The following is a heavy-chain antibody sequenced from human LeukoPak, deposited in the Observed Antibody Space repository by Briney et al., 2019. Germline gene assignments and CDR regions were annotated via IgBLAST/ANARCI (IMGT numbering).Heavy chain of an antibody. CDR1: GYTFTGYY. J-gene: IGHJ4*02. V-gene: IGHV1-2*02. CDR3: ARVGARSSSYYY. Sequence: ASVKVSCKASGYTFTGYYMHWVRQAPGQGLEWMGWINPNSGGTNYAQKFQGRVTMSRDTSISTAYMELSRLRSDDTAVYYCARVGARSSSYYYWGQGTLVTVSS. D-gene: IGHD6-13*01. CDR2: INPNSGGT.